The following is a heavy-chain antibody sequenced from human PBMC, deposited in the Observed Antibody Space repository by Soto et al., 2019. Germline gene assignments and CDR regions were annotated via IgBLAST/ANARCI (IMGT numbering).Heavy chain of an antibody. D-gene: IGHD2-2*01. CDR3: AKRGYCSSTSCTHYFDW. Sequence: TGGSLRLSCAASGFTFASYAMSWVRQAPGKGLEWVSAISGSGGSTDYVDSVQGRFTISRDNSKNMLYMQMNSLRAEDTAVYYCAKRGYCSSTSCTHYFDWWGQGTPVTVSS. V-gene: IGHV3-23*01. CDR1: GFTFASYA. J-gene: IGHJ4*02. CDR2: ISGSGGST.